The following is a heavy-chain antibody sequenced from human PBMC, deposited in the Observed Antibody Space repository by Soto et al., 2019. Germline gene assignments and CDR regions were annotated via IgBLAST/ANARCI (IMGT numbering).Heavy chain of an antibody. CDR1: GFTFSSYG. CDR3: ARDFGGTIFGVVYYYYGMDV. J-gene: IGHJ6*02. Sequence: GGSLRLSCAASGFTFSSYGMHWVRQAPGKGLEWVAVIWYDGSNKYYADSVKGRFTISRDNSKNTLYLQMNSLRAEDTAVYYCARDFGGTIFGVVYYYYGMDVWGQGTTVTVSS. CDR2: IWYDGSNK. V-gene: IGHV3-33*01. D-gene: IGHD3-3*01.